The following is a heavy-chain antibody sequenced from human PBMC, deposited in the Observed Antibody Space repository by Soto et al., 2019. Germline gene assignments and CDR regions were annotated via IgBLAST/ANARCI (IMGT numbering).Heavy chain of an antibody. CDR1: GYTFTNYG. J-gene: IGHJ6*02. Sequence: ASVKVSCKASGYTFTNYGITWVRQAPGQGLEWMGWISAYNGNTHYTQRLQGRVTMTTDTSTSTAYMELRSLRSEDTAVYYCARDLGAGSSGYYYYGMDVWGQGTTVTVSS. CDR3: ARDLGAGSSGYYYYGMDV. D-gene: IGHD6-19*01. V-gene: IGHV1-18*01. CDR2: ISAYNGNT.